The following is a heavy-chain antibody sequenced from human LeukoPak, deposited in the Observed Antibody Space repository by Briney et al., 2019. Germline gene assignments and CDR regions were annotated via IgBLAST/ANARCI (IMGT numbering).Heavy chain of an antibody. Sequence: AASVKVSCKTSGYTFTSYGISWVRQAPGQGLEWMGWISAYNGNTNYAQKLQGRVTMTRDTSTSTVYMELSSLRSEDTAVYYCARGPTSRDGYNLVDPWGQGTLVTVSS. CDR1: GYTFTSYG. V-gene: IGHV1-18*01. CDR2: ISAYNGNT. CDR3: ARGPTSRDGYNLVDP. J-gene: IGHJ5*02. D-gene: IGHD5-24*01.